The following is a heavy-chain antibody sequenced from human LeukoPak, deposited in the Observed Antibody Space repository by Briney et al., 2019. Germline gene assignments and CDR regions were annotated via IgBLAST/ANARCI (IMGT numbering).Heavy chain of an antibody. J-gene: IGHJ6*02. Sequence: PGGSLRLSCAASGFTFDDYAMHWVRQAPGKGLEWVSGISWNSGSIGYADSVKGRFTISRDNAKNSLYLQMNSLRAEDTALYYCAKDSSGGPYYYYGMDVWGQGTTVTVSS. D-gene: IGHD2-15*01. CDR1: GFTFDDYA. CDR2: ISWNSGSI. V-gene: IGHV3-9*01. CDR3: AKDSSGGPYYYYGMDV.